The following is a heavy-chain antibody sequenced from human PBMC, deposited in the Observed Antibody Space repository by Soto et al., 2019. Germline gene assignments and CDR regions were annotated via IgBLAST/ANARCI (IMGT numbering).Heavy chain of an antibody. CDR1: GFTFSTYG. CDR2: ILYDGSNK. V-gene: IGHV3-33*01. Sequence: QVQLVESGGGVVQPGKSLRLSCAASGFTFSTYGMHWVRQAPGKGLEWVAVILYDGSNKYYADSVKGRFTIARDNSKNTLYLQMHSLRAEDTAVYYCARDTNGGYWYFDLWGRGTLVTVSS. J-gene: IGHJ2*01. CDR3: ARDTNGGYWYFDL. D-gene: IGHD1-1*01.